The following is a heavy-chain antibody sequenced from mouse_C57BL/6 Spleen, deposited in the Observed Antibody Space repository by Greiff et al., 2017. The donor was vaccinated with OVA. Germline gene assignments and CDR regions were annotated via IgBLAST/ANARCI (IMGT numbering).Heavy chain of an antibody. D-gene: IGHD4-1*02. J-gene: IGHJ2*01. CDR3: ARSILNWVYFDY. CDR2: IYPGDGDT. Sequence: QVQLQQSGPELVKPGASVKISCKASGYAFSSSWMNWVKQRPGKGLEWIGRIYPGDGDTNYNGKFKGKATLTADKSSSTAYMQLSSLPSEDSAVYFCARSILNWVYFDYWGQGTTLTVSS. V-gene: IGHV1-82*01. CDR1: GYAFSSSW.